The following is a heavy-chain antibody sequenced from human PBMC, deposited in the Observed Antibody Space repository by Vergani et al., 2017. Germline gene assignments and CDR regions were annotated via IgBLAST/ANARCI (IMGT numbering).Heavy chain of an antibody. V-gene: IGHV3-48*01. D-gene: IGHD1-26*01. CDR2: ISSSSSTI. CDR1: GFTFSSYS. Sequence: EVQLVESGGGLVQPGGSLRLSCAASGFTFSSYSMNWVRQAPGKGLEWVSYISSSSSTIYYADSVKGRFTISRDNAKNSLYLQMNSLRAEDTAVYYCARDFSGSHWGPSDYWGQGTLVTVSS. J-gene: IGHJ4*02. CDR3: ARDFSGSHWGPSDY.